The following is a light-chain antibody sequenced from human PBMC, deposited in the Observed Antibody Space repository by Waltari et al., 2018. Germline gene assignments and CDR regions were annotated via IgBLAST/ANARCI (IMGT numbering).Light chain of an antibody. CDR3: QQYSSTPRT. J-gene: IGKJ1*01. CDR1: QTISANY. CDR2: DAS. Sequence: IVLTQSPGTVSLSPGERAALSCRASQTISANYLAWYQQKAGQPPKLLIYDASKRATGIPDRVSGSGSGTDFTLTIARLEPEDFGVYYCQQYSSTPRTFGQGTTVEIK. V-gene: IGKV3-20*01.